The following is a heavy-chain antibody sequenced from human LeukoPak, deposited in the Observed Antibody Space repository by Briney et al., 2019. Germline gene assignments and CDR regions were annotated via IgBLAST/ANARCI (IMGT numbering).Heavy chain of an antibody. Sequence: SETLSLTCAVYGGSFSGYYWSWIRQPPGKGLEWIGYIHYSGSTNYNPSLKSRVTISVDTSKNQFSLKLSSVTAADTAVYYCARGLHYYDTDYWGQGTLVTVSS. D-gene: IGHD3-16*01. V-gene: IGHV4-59*01. CDR3: ARGLHYYDTDY. CDR2: IHYSGST. J-gene: IGHJ4*02. CDR1: GGSFSGYY.